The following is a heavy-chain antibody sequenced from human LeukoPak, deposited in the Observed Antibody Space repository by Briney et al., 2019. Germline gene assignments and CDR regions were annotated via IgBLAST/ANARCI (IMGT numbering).Heavy chain of an antibody. V-gene: IGHV4-39*01. CDR2: IYYSGST. D-gene: IGHD1-7*01. CDR3: ARQAISGTRSWFDP. J-gene: IGHJ5*02. CDR1: GASISSSTYY. Sequence: PSETLSLTCTVSGASISSSTYYWGWIRQPPGKGLEWIGTIYYSGSTFYNPSLKSRVTISVDTSKNQFSLKLSSVTAADTAVYSCARQAISGTRSWFDPWGQGTLVTVSS.